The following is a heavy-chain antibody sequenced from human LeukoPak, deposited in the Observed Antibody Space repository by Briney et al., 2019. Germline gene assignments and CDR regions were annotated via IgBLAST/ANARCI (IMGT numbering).Heavy chain of an antibody. CDR2: IRYDGSNK. CDR3: AKVWLVGATADAFDI. J-gene: IGHJ3*02. D-gene: IGHD1-26*01. CDR1: EFTFSNYG. V-gene: IGHV3-30*02. Sequence: GGSLRLSCAASEFTFSNYGMHWVRQAPGKGLEWVAFIRYDGSNKYYADSVKGRFTISRDNSKNTLYLQMNSLRAEDTAVYYCAKVWLVGATADAFDIWGQGTMVTVSS.